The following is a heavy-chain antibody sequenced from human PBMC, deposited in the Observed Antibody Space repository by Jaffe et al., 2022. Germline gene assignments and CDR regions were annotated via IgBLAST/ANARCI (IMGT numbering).Heavy chain of an antibody. V-gene: IGHV4-38-2*01. Sequence: QVQLQESGPGLVKPSETLSLTCAVSGYSISSGYYWGWIRQPPGKGLEWIGSIYHSGSTYYNPSLKSRVTISVDTSKNQFSLKLSSVTAADTAVYYCARHILDIVATVFDYWGQGTLVTVSS. CDR2: IYHSGST. J-gene: IGHJ4*02. CDR3: ARHILDIVATVFDY. CDR1: GYSISSGYY. D-gene: IGHD5-12*01.